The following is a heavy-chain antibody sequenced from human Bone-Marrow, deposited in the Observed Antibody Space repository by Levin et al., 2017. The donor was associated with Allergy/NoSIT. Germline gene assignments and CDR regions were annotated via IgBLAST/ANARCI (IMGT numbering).Heavy chain of an antibody. CDR2: IYWDDDK. D-gene: IGHD3-10*01. CDR1: GFSLSTTGVS. J-gene: IGHJ5*02. Sequence: SGPTLVTPTQTLTLTCTFSGFSLSTTGVSVGWIRQPPGKALEWLAIIYWDDDKRYSPSLNNRLTIDKDTSRNRVVLTMTDVDPVDTATYSCAHSSLVSSCLSGTYKSVDTWGPGILVTVSS. CDR3: AHSSLVSSCLSGTYKSVDT. V-gene: IGHV2-5*02.